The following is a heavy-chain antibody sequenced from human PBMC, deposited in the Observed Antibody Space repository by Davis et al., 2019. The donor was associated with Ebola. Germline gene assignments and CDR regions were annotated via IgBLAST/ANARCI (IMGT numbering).Heavy chain of an antibody. D-gene: IGHD6-13*01. J-gene: IGHJ4*02. CDR2: INPSGGST. CDR1: VYTFTSYA. V-gene: IGHV1-46*01. CDR3: VAAAGTAY. Sequence: ASVQVSCKASVYTFTSYAISWVRQAPGHGLEWIGIINPSGGSTSYAQKFQGRVTMTRDTSTSTVYMELSSLRSDDTAVYYCVAAAGTAYWGQGTLVTVSS.